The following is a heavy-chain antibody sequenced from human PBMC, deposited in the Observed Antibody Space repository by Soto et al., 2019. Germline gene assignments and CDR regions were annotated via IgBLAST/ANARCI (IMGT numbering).Heavy chain of an antibody. V-gene: IGHV1-69*01. D-gene: IGHD3-22*01. CDR3: ARVARYYYDSSGYYGY. CDR2: IIPIFGTA. J-gene: IGHJ4*02. Sequence: QVQLVQSGAEVKKPGSSVKVSCKASGGTFSSYAISWVRQAPGQGLEWMGGIIPIFGTANYAQKFQGRVTINADESTSTAYMEMSSLRSEDTAVYYCARVARYYYDSSGYYGYWGQGTLVTVSS. CDR1: GGTFSSYA.